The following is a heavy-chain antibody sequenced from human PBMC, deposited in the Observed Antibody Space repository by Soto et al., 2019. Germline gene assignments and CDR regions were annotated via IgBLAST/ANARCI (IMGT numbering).Heavy chain of an antibody. D-gene: IGHD4-4*01. CDR1: GGSISSGGYY. CDR3: ARDRIGPNYRFDY. J-gene: IGHJ4*02. Sequence: SDTLSLTCTVSGGSISSGGYYWSWIRQHPGKGLEWIGYINYSGSTYYNPSLKSRVTISVDTSKNQFSLRLSSVTAADTAVYYCARDRIGPNYRFDYWGQGTLVTVSS. V-gene: IGHV4-31*03. CDR2: INYSGST.